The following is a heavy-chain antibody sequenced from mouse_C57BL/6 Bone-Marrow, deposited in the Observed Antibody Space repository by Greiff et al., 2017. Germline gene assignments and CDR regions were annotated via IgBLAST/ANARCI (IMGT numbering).Heavy chain of an antibody. D-gene: IGHD4-1*01. J-gene: IGHJ3*01. CDR1: GYTFTNYW. Sequence: QVQLQQSGAELVRPGTSVKMSCKASGYTFTNYWLGWAKQRPGHGLEWIGDIYPGGGYTNYNEKFTGKATLTADKSSSTAYLQFCSLTSEDSAIDYCARSIGNWDGFAYWGQGTLVTVSA. CDR2: IYPGGGYT. CDR3: ARSIGNWDGFAY. V-gene: IGHV1-63*01.